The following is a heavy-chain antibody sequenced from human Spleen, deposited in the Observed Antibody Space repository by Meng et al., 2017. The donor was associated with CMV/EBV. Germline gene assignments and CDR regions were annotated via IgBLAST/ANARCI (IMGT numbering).Heavy chain of an antibody. CDR1: GGSFSGYY. Sequence: SETLSLTCAVYGGSFSGYYWSWIRQPPGKGLEWIGEINHSGSTNYNPSLKSRVTISVDTSKNQFSLKLTSVTAADTAVYYCARAQRITIFGLVIGGDGMDVWGQGTTVTVSS. V-gene: IGHV4-34*01. CDR3: ARAQRITIFGLVIGGDGMDV. D-gene: IGHD3-3*01. J-gene: IGHJ6*02. CDR2: INHSGST.